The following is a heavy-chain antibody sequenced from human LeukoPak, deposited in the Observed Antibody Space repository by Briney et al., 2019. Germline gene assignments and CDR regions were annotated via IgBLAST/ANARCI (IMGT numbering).Heavy chain of an antibody. CDR2: IIPILGIA. J-gene: IGHJ6*02. V-gene: IGHV1-69*04. CDR1: GGTFSSYA. D-gene: IGHD2-15*01. Sequence: ASVKVSCKASGGTFSSYAISWVRQAPGQGLEWMGRIIPILGIANYAQKFQGRATITADKSTSTAYMELSSLRSEDTAVYYCARDYVVVVAATYYYYGMDVWGQGTTVTVSS. CDR3: ARDYVVVVAATYYYYGMDV.